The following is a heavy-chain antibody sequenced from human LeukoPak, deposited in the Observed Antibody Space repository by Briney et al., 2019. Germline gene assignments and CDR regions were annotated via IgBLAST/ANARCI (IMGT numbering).Heavy chain of an antibody. CDR3: VRLGYCSDGKCYPIDY. CDR1: GFTFSDHY. D-gene: IGHD2-15*01. CDR2: SRNKANRYST. V-gene: IGHV3-72*01. J-gene: IGHJ4*02. Sequence: PGGSLRLSCAASGFTFSDHYMDWVRQAPGKGLEWVGRSRNKANRYSTEHAASVRGRFTISRDESKNSLYLQMSSLKTEDTAVYYCVRLGYCSDGKCYPIDYWGQGTLVTVSS.